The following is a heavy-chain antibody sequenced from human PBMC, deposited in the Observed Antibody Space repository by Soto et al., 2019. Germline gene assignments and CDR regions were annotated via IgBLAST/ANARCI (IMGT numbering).Heavy chain of an antibody. CDR3: AKYRTAAKTWFDP. CDR2: ISGSDRSI. V-gene: IGHV3-23*01. CDR1: GFTFSNYA. Sequence: GSLRLSCAASGFTFSNYAMGWVRQAPGKGLDWVSTISGSDRSIYYADSVKGRFTISRDNSKNTLYLQMNDLRAEDTAIYYCAKYRTAAKTWFDPWGQGIQV. J-gene: IGHJ5*02. D-gene: IGHD2-21*02.